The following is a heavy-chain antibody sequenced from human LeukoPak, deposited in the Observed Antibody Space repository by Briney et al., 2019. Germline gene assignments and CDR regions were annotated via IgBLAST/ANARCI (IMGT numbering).Heavy chain of an antibody. D-gene: IGHD1-26*01. CDR1: GFTFSSYV. J-gene: IGHJ4*02. CDR3: AKDANSGSYFFYFDY. V-gene: IGHV3-23*01. Sequence: GGSLRLSCAASGFTFSSYVMTWVRQAPGKGLEWVSALSGSGDSTYYADSVKGRFTISRDNSKNTVYLQMNSLRAEDTATYYCAKDANSGSYFFYFDYWGQGTLVTVSS. CDR2: LSGSGDST.